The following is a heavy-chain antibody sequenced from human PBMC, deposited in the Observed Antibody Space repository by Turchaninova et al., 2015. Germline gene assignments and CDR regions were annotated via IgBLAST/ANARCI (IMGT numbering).Heavy chain of an antibody. V-gene: IGHV3-30*04. CDR3: ARDRVVRGVINLYWYFDL. CDR2: VLYDGSTK. Sequence: QVQLVESGGGVVQPGRSLRLSCAASGFPFSSYAMHWVRQAPGKGAEWVAVVLYDGSTKCYHDCVKDRITISSDNSNNTLYLQMNRLGAEDTSLYYCARDRVVRGVINLYWYFDLWGRGTLVTVSS. J-gene: IGHJ2*01. CDR1: GFPFSSYA. D-gene: IGHD3-10*01.